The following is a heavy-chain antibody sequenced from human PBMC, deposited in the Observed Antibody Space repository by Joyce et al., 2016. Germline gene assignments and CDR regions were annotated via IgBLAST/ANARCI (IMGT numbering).Heavy chain of an antibody. V-gene: IGHV1-3*05. D-gene: IGHD7-27*01. J-gene: IGHJ4*02. CDR2: IHAGSGVT. CDR1: GYSFTNYA. CDR3: TRSLPHGDGDKRATDI. Sequence: QVLLVQSGPAQKEPGASMTLSCKNSGYSFTNYALNWVRQAPGQGLEWMGRIHAGSGVTMFSQKFYDRVSITTDTSASTVYMEMRGLTAADTATYYCTRSLPHGDGDKRATDIWGQGTLVTVSS.